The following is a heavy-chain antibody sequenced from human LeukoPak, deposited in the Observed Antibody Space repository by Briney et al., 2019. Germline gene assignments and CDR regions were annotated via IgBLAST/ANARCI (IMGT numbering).Heavy chain of an antibody. CDR3: AREEGGQGGYFDY. CDR2: IWYDGSNK. CDR1: GFTFSSYG. D-gene: IGHD3-16*01. Sequence: GGSLRLSCAASGFTFSSYGMHWVRQAPGKGLEWVAVIWYDGSNKYYADSVKGRFTVSRDNSKNTLYLQMNSLRAEDTAVYYCAREEGGQGGYFDYWGQGTLVTVSS. J-gene: IGHJ4*02. V-gene: IGHV3-33*01.